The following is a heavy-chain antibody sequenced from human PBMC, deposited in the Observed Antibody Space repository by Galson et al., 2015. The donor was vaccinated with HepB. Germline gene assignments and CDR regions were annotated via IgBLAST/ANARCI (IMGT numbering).Heavy chain of an antibody. Sequence: SLRLSCAASGFTFSSYAMHWVRQAPGKGLEWVAVISYDGSNKYYADSVKGRFTISRDNSKNTLYLQMNSLRAEDTAVYYCARDSIAAAGGYYYYGMDVWGQGTTVTVS. J-gene: IGHJ6*02. D-gene: IGHD6-13*01. CDR1: GFTFSSYA. CDR3: ARDSIAAAGGYYYYGMDV. V-gene: IGHV3-30*04. CDR2: ISYDGSNK.